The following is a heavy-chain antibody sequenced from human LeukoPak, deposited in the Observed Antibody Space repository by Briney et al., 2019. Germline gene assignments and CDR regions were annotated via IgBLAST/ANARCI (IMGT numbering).Heavy chain of an antibody. D-gene: IGHD4-17*01. Sequence: GGSLRLSCAASGVTVSSNYMSWVRQAPGKGLKWVSVIYSGGSTYYADSVKGRFTISRDNSKNTLYLQMNSLRAEDTAVYYCAGVRVTTTLIDYWGQGTLVTVSS. V-gene: IGHV3-53*01. CDR1: GVTVSSNY. CDR2: IYSGGST. CDR3: AGVRVTTTLIDY. J-gene: IGHJ4*02.